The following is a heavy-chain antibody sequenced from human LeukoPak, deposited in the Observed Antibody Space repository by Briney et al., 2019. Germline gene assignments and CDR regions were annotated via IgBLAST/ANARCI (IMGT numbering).Heavy chain of an antibody. CDR2: IYHSGNT. V-gene: IGHV4-59*01. CDR3: ARGVQQWPYYYDY. D-gene: IGHD6-19*01. J-gene: IGHJ4*02. Sequence: SETPSLTCTVSGGSISTYYWNWIRQPPGKGLEWIGSIYHSGNTNYNPSLRSPVTISVDTSKNQFSLKLSSVTAADTAVYYCARGVQQWPYYYDYWGQGTPVTVSS. CDR1: GGSISTYY.